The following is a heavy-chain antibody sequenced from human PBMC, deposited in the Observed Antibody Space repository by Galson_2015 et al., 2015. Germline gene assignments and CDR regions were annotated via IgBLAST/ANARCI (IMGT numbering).Heavy chain of an antibody. CDR1: GFTFGDYA. D-gene: IGHD3-22*01. CDR3: AKETYYDSSVYYYGGYYYYGMDV. V-gene: IGHV3-9*01. J-gene: IGHJ6*02. CDR2: ISRNSSSI. Sequence: SLRLSCAASGFTFGDYAMNWVQQAPGKGLEWVSGISRNSSSIDYADSVKGRFTISRDNAKNSLYLQMNSLRAEDTALYYCAKETYYDSSVYYYGGYYYYGMDVCGQGTKVTVSS.